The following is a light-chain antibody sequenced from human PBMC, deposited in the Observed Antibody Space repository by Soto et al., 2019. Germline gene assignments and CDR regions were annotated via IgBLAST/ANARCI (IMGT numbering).Light chain of an antibody. Sequence: EIVMTQSPATLSVSPGERVTLSCRASQSVTNNLAWYQQKPGQAPRLLIYVASTRAPGIPARFSGSGSGTEFTLTISSLQSEDFAVYYCQQYNNWPPTFGQGTRLEIK. V-gene: IGKV3-15*01. J-gene: IGKJ5*01. CDR2: VAS. CDR3: QQYNNWPPT. CDR1: QSVTNN.